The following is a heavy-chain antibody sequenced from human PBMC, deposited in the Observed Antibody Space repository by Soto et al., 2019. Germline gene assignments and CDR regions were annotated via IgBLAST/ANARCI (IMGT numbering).Heavy chain of an antibody. D-gene: IGHD2-15*01. CDR3: ARVPAAPSWFDP. J-gene: IGHJ5*02. Sequence: SETLSLTCTVSGGSIFSSYWTWIRQPPGKGLEWIGNVYYSGSTNYNPSLKSRITISVDTSKNQFSLNLSSVTAADTRVYYCARVPAAPSWFDPCRQRPLVTVSS. CDR2: VYYSGST. CDR1: GGSIFSSY. V-gene: IGHV4-59*01.